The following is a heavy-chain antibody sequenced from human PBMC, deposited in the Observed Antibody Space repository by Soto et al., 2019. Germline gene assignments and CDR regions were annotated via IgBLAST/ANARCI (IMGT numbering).Heavy chain of an antibody. J-gene: IGHJ4*02. CDR2: INTYSGNT. CDR1: GYTFTSYG. CDR3: ARDDYGDYGY. V-gene: IGHV1-18*01. Sequence: GASVQVSCKASGYTFTSYGITRVRQAPGQGLEWMGWINTYSGNTNYAQKLQGRVTMTTDTSTSTAYMELRSLTSDDTAVYYCARDDYGDYGYWGQGTLVTVSS. D-gene: IGHD4-17*01.